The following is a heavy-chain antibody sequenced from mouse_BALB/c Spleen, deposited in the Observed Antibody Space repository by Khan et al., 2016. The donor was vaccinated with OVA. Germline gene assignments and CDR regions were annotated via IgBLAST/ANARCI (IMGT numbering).Heavy chain of an antibody. CDR2: IWGDGNI. Sequence: QVQLQQSGPGLVAPSQSLSITCTVSGFSLTTYGVNWVRQPPGKGLEWLGVIWGDGNINYLSPLKSRLSISKDNSKSQVYLKLNSLRTDDSATYYCARFAAATRNYYVMDLWGQGASVTVSS. J-gene: IGHJ4*01. D-gene: IGHD1-2*01. CDR1: GFSLTTYG. CDR3: ARFAAATRNYYVMDL. V-gene: IGHV2-3*01.